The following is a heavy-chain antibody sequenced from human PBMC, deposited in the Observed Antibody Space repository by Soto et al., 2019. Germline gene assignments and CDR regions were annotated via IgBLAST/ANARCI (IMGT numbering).Heavy chain of an antibody. CDR1: EFTFSSYA. CDR3: AKDHCISTSCYAWDY. Sequence: EVQLLESGGGLVQPGGSLRLSCAASEFTFSSYAMSWVRQAPGKGLEWVSAISGSGGSTYYADSVKGRFTISRDNSKNTLYLQMNSLRAEDTAVYYCAKDHCISTSCYAWDYWGQGTLVTVSS. J-gene: IGHJ4*02. CDR2: ISGSGGST. D-gene: IGHD2-2*01. V-gene: IGHV3-23*01.